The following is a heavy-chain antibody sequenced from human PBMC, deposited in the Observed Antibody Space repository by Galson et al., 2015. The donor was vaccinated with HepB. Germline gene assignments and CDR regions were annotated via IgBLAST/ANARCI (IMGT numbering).Heavy chain of an antibody. CDR3: ARTYCSGGSCTLNWFDP. CDR2: TYCRSTWYN. Sequence: CAISGDSVSSNNTTWNWIRQSPSRGLEWLGRTYCRSTWYNDYAVPVKSRITINPDTSKNQFSLQLNSVTPEDTAVYFCARTYCSGGSCTLNWFDPWGQGTLVTVAS. V-gene: IGHV6-1*01. J-gene: IGHJ5*02. CDR1: GDSVSSNNTT. D-gene: IGHD2-15*01.